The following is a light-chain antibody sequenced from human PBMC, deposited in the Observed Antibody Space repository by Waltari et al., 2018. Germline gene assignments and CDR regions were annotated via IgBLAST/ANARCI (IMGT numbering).Light chain of an antibody. CDR2: AAS. Sequence: DIQMTQSPSSLSASVGDRVTIACRASQTVTSFLTWYQQRPRKSPHLLIYAASNLQSGVPSRFSGSGAGTEFTRTISSLQPEDFATYFCQQTYSSPRTCGGGTKVEIK. V-gene: IGKV1-39*01. J-gene: IGKJ4*02. CDR3: QQTYSSPRT. CDR1: QTVTSF.